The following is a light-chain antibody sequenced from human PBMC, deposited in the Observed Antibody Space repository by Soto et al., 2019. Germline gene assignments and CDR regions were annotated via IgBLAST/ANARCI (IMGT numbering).Light chain of an antibody. CDR3: QQYGSSPPLT. Sequence: EIVLTQSPATLSLSPGERATLSCRASQSVSSYLAWYQQTPGQAPRLLIYGASSRATGIPDRFSGSASGTDFALTISRLEPEDFAVYYCQQYGSSPPLTFGGGTKVDIK. V-gene: IGKV3-20*01. CDR1: QSVSSY. J-gene: IGKJ4*01. CDR2: GAS.